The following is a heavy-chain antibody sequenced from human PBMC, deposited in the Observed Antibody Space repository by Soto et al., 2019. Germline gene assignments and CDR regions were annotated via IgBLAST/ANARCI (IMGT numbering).Heavy chain of an antibody. CDR2: ISYDGNYK. V-gene: IGHV3-30*18. D-gene: IGHD3-22*01. CDR3: GKVSTYYYDSTFDY. Sequence: QVQLVESGGGVVQPGRSLRLSCAASGFTFSSYGMHWVRQAPGKGLEWVAIISYDGNYKYYADSVKGRFTISRDNSKNTLYLQMISLRDEATAVYYCGKVSTYYYDSTFDYWGQGTLVTVSS. CDR1: GFTFSSYG. J-gene: IGHJ4*02.